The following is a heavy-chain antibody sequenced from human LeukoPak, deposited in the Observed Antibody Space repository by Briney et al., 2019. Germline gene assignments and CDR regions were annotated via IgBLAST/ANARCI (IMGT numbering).Heavy chain of an antibody. CDR3: ANGPRGYYYYMDV. CDR2: INHSGST. J-gene: IGHJ6*03. D-gene: IGHD3-10*01. Sequence: SETLSLTCAVYGGSFSGYYWSWIRQPPGKGLEWIGEINHSGSTNYNPSLKSRVTISVDTSKNQFSLKLSSVTAADTAVYYCANGPRGYYYYMDVWGKGTTVTISS. CDR1: GGSFSGYY. V-gene: IGHV4-34*01.